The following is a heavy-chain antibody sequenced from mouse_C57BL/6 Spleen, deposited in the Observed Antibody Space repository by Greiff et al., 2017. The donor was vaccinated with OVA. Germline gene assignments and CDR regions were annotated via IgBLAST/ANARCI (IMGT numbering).Heavy chain of an antibody. CDR2: ISSGSSTI. CDR1: GFTFSDYG. J-gene: IGHJ3*01. Sequence: EVHLVESGGGLVKPGGSLKLSCAASGFTFSDYGMHWVRQAPEKGLEWVAYISSGSSTIYYADTVKGRFTISRDNAKNTLFLQMTSLRSEDTAMYYCARSDGYFSWFAYWGQGTLVTVSA. D-gene: IGHD2-3*01. CDR3: ARSDGYFSWFAY. V-gene: IGHV5-17*01.